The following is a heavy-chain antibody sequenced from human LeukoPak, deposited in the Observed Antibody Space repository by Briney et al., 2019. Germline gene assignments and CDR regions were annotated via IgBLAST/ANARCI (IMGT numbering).Heavy chain of an antibody. D-gene: IGHD3-22*01. Sequence: SETLSLTCTVSGGSISSYYWSWIRQPPGKGLEWIGYIYYSGSTNYNPSLKSRVTISVDTSKNQFSLKLSSVTAADTAVYYCAKLTYYYDSSGWDDYWGQGTLVTVSS. CDR1: GGSISSYY. J-gene: IGHJ4*02. V-gene: IGHV4-59*01. CDR2: IYYSGST. CDR3: AKLTYYYDSSGWDDY.